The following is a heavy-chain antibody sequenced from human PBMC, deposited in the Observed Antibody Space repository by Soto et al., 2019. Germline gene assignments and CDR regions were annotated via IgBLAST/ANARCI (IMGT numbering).Heavy chain of an antibody. CDR1: GGSFSGYY. V-gene: IGHV4-59*01. CDR2: IYYSGST. D-gene: IGHD6-19*01. Sequence: ASETLSLTCAVYGGSFSGYYWSWIRQPPGKGLEWIGYIYYSGSTNYNPSLKSRVTISVDTSKNQFSLKLSSVTAADTAVYYCARVRWTVAGPGHFDYWGQGTLVTVSS. J-gene: IGHJ4*02. CDR3: ARVRWTVAGPGHFDY.